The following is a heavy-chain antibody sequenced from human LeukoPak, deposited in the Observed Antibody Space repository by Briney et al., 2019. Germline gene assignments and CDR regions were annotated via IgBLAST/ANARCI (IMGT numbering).Heavy chain of an antibody. V-gene: IGHV3-74*01. CDR1: GFTFTTYW. CDR3: ARGTRGTGAFFDY. Sequence: GGSLRLSCAASGFTFTTYWMHWLRQAPGKGLMWVSRISPDGSRAEYADSVKGRFTISRDNAKSTVSMQMNSLTTEDTAFYYCARGTRGTGAFFDYWGQGSLVNVSS. D-gene: IGHD1-1*01. J-gene: IGHJ4*02. CDR2: ISPDGSRA.